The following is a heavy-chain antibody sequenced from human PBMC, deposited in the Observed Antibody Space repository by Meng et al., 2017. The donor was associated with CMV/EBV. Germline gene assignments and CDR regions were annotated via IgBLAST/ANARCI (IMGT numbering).Heavy chain of an antibody. CDR3: AKEVVRGENWFDP. CDR2: IDWDDDK. CDR1: GFSLSTSGMR. V-gene: IGHV2-70D*14. D-gene: IGHD3-10*01. J-gene: IGHJ5*02. Sequence: SGPPLVKPTQTLTLTCTFSGFSLSTSGMRVSWIRQPPGKALEWLARIDWDDDKFYSTSLKTRLTISKDTSKNQVVLTMTNMDPVDTATYYCAKEVVRGENWFDPWGQGTLVTVSS.